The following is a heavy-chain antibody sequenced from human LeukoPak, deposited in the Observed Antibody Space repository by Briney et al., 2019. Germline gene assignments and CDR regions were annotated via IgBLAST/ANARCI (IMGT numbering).Heavy chain of an antibody. CDR3: ARAEYSSFSDY. D-gene: IGHD6-6*01. CDR1: GYTFTTYG. Sequence: ASVKVSCKTSGYTFTTYGITWVRQAPGQGLEWMGWISVYNGNTNYAQKFQGRVTMTTDTFTSTAYMELRSLRSDDTAVYYCARAEYSSFSDYWGQGTLVTVSS. V-gene: IGHV1-18*01. J-gene: IGHJ4*02. CDR2: ISVYNGNT.